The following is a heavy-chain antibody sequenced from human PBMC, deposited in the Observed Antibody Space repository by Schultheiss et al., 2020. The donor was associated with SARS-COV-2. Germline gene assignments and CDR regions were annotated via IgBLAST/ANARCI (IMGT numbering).Heavy chain of an antibody. CDR1: GYTFTRYY. V-gene: IGHV1-8*03. J-gene: IGHJ6*02. CDR2: MNPNSGNT. Sequence: ASVKVSCKASGYTFTRYYMHWVRQATGQGLEWMGWMNPNSGNTGYAQKFQGRVTITRNTSISTAYMELSSLRSEDTAVYYCARGVEQLWHHYYYYGMDVWGQGTTVTVSS. D-gene: IGHD6-6*01. CDR3: ARGVEQLWHHYYYYGMDV.